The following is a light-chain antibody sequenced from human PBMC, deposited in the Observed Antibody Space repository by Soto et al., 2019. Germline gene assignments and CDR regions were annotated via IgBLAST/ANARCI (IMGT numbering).Light chain of an antibody. V-gene: IGLV2-8*01. CDR2: EVS. CDR3: SSYGGSNNLV. Sequence: QSALTQPPSASGSPGQSVTISCTGTSGDVGAYDYVSWYQQHPGKAPKLLIYEVSKRPSGVPERFSGSKSGNMVSLTVSGLQAEDEANYYCSSYGGSNNLVFGGGTKLTVL. J-gene: IGLJ2*01. CDR1: SGDVGAYDY.